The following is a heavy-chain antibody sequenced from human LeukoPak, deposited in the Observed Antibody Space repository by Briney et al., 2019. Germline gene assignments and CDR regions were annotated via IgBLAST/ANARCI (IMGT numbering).Heavy chain of an antibody. CDR2: IYYSGST. Sequence: SETLSLTCTVSGGSISSYYWSWIRQPPGKGLEWIGYIYYSGSTNYNPSLKSRVTISVDTSENQFSLKLSSVTAADTAVYYCARAMASPTRWFDPWGQGTLVTVSS. D-gene: IGHD5-24*01. V-gene: IGHV4-59*01. J-gene: IGHJ5*02. CDR3: ARAMASPTRWFDP. CDR1: GGSISSYY.